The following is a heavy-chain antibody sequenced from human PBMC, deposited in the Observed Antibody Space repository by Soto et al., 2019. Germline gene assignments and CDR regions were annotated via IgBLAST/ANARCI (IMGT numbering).Heavy chain of an antibody. J-gene: IGHJ4*02. CDR3: AKLQAYSYGPGAYFDY. CDR2: ISGSGGST. CDR1: GFTFSSYA. V-gene: IGHV3-23*01. Sequence: EVQLLESGGGLVQPGGSLRLSCAASGFTFSSYAMSWVRQAPGKGLEWVSAISGSGGSTDYVDSVKGRFTISRDNSKNTRVLEKNILRAEDTGVYYCAKLQAYSYGPGAYFDYWGQGTLVTVSS. D-gene: IGHD5-18*01.